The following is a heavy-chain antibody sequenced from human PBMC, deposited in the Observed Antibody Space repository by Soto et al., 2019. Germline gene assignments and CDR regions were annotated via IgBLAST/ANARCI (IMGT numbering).Heavy chain of an antibody. Sequence: QVQLVESGGGVVQPGRSLRLSCAASGFTFSSYAMHWVRQAPGKGLEWVAVISYDGSNKYYADSVKGRFTISRDNSKNTLYLQMNSLRAEDTAVYYCARGSEWELLHPYYFDYWGQGTLVTVSS. V-gene: IGHV3-30-3*01. D-gene: IGHD1-26*01. CDR2: ISYDGSNK. J-gene: IGHJ4*02. CDR1: GFTFSSYA. CDR3: ARGSEWELLHPYYFDY.